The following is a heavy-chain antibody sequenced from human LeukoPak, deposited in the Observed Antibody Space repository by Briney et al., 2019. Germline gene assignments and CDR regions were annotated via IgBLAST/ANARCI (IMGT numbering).Heavy chain of an antibody. CDR3: VRGSTLRHYQY. CDR1: GXSISSSSDY. CDR2: IYYSGST. V-gene: IGHV4-39*01. J-gene: IGHJ4*02. Sequence: SETLSLTCTVSGXSISSSSDYWGWIRRPPGKGLEWIGSIYYSGSTYYNPSLKSRVTVSVDTSKNQFSLKLSSVTAADTAVYYCVRGSTLRHYQYWGQGTLVTVSS. D-gene: IGHD3-16*01.